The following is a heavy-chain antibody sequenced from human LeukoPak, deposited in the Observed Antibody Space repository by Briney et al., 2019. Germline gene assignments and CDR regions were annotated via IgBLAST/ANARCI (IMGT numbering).Heavy chain of an antibody. D-gene: IGHD5-18*01. J-gene: IGHJ4*02. CDR2: ISDSGRSA. V-gene: IGHV3-23*01. Sequence: GGSLRLSCAASRFTFDNFAMSWVRQAPGKGLEWVSGISDSGRSAYYTDSVKGRFTISRDNSKNTVNLQMNNLRVEDTAVYFCARHDSFIPFWGQGRLVTVSS. CDR1: RFTFDNFA. CDR3: ARHDSFIPF.